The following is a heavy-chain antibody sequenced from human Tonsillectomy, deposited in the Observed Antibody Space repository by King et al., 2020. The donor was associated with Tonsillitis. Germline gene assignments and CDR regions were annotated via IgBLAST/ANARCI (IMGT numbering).Heavy chain of an antibody. Sequence: QLVQSGGGVVQAGRSLRLSFASSGFTFNDYGMHWFRQAPGKGVEWVTLISYDGTNKQYADSVKGRFTISSDNSKNTLYLQIHSLRPEDTALYFCAKDLWPYYRAGAFDIWGQGTMVSVSS. CDR1: GFTFNDYG. CDR3: AKDLWPYYRAGAFDI. D-gene: IGHD3-10*01. V-gene: IGHV3-30*18. J-gene: IGHJ3*02. CDR2: ISYDGTNK.